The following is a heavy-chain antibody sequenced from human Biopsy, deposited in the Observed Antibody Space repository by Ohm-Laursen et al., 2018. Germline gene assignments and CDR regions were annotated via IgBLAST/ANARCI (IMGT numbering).Heavy chain of an antibody. CDR3: AADINVWNVNY. CDR1: GYTLTALS. Sequence: DSVKASCKVSGYTLTALSMHWVRQAPGRGLEWMGGFAPENGKTIYAQKFQGRITMTEDTSTDTAYMELSSLRSEDTAVYYCAADINVWNVNYWGQGTQVTVSS. J-gene: IGHJ4*02. D-gene: IGHD1-1*01. V-gene: IGHV1-24*01. CDR2: FAPENGKT.